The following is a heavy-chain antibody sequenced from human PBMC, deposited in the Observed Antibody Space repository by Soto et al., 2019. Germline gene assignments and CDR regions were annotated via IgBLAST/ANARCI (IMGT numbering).Heavy chain of an antibody. CDR2: IYYSGST. V-gene: IGHV4-39*01. D-gene: IGHD6-19*01. J-gene: IGHJ5*02. CDR1: GGSINSSSYF. Sequence: SETLSLTCIVSGGSINSSSYFWVWVRQPPGKGLEWIGSIYYSGSTYYNPSLRSRVTISVDTSKNQFSLKLSSVTAADTAAFYCARHYSSGSRNWFDPWGQGTLVTVSS. CDR3: ARHYSSGSRNWFDP.